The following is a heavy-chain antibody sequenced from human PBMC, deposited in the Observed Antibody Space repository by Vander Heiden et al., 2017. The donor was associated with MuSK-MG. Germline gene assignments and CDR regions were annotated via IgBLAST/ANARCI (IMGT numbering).Heavy chain of an antibody. CDR3: GRYPGNDAYVDV. D-gene: IGHD1-1*01. V-gene: IGHV3-7*01. Sequence: EVQLVESGGGLVQPGGSLRLSCVGSGLTFSSYWMRWVRQAPGKELEWVANINQDGSVKNLVYAVKGRFTISRDNAKNSLSLQMKSLRAEDTAVYYCGRYPGNDAYVDVWGKGTTVTVSS. J-gene: IGHJ6*03. CDR2: INQDGSVK. CDR1: GLTFSSYW.